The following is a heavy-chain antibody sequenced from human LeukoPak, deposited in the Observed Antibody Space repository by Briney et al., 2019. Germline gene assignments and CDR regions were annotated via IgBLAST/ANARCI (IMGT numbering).Heavy chain of an antibody. D-gene: IGHD4-17*01. CDR2: INPSGGST. V-gene: IGHV1-46*01. J-gene: IGHJ3*02. CDR1: GYTFTSYY. Sequence: GASVKVSCKASGYTFTSYYMHWVRQAPGQGLEWMGIINPSGGSTSYAQKFQGRVTMTRDTSTSTVYMELSSLRSEDTAVYYCARYGVAYGEEGYDAFDIWGQGTMVTVSS. CDR3: ARYGVAYGEEGYDAFDI.